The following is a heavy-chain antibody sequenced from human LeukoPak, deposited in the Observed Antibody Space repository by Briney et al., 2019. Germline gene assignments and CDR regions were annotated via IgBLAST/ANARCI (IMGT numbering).Heavy chain of an antibody. V-gene: IGHV3-7*01. D-gene: IGHD3-10*01. J-gene: IGHJ4*02. CDR2: IKQDGSEE. CDR1: GFTFSSFW. Sequence: GGSLRLSCAASGFTFSSFWMTWVRQAPGKGLEWVANIKQDGSEEHYVDSVKGRFIISRDNAKNSLYLQMNSLRAVDTAVYYCARDRGSGSYYSQDWGQGTLVTVSS. CDR3: ARDRGSGSYYSQD.